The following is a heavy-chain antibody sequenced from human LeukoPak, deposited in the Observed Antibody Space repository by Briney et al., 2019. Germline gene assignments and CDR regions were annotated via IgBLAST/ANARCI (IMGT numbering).Heavy chain of an antibody. CDR1: GFTFSSYG. D-gene: IGHD2-2*01. J-gene: IGHJ4*02. CDR2: IRYDGSNK. V-gene: IGHV3-30*02. CDR3: AKEYCSSTSCYASGPHLRSFDY. Sequence: PGGSLRLSCAASGFTFSSYGMHWVRQAPCKGLEWVAFIRYDGSNKYYADSVKGRFTISRDNSKNTLYLQMNSLRAEDTAVYYCAKEYCSSTSCYASGPHLRSFDYWGQGTLVTVSS.